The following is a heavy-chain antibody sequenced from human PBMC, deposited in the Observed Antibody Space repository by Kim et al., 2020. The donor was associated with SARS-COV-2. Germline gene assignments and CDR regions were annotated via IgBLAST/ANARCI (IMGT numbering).Heavy chain of an antibody. CDR3: ARDHDDIFTSYFANSFAP. V-gene: IGHV1-18*01. CDR2: INIYNGHA. Sequence: ASVKVSCQASGYIFTTYGINWVRQAPGQGLEWIGWINIYNGHANYAHNLHGRVTVTTDTATNTVFMELRSLTSDDTAIYYCARDHDDIFTSYFANSFAPWGQGTLVTVSS. D-gene: IGHD3-9*01. CDR1: GYIFTTYG. J-gene: IGHJ5*02.